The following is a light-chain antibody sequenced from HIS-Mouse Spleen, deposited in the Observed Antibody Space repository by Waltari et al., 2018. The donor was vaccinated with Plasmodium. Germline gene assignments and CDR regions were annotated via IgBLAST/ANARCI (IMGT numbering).Light chain of an antibody. CDR2: AAS. CDR3: QQNYNTWT. V-gene: IGKV1-39*01. CDR1: QSISSY. J-gene: IGKJ1*01. Sequence: DIQMTPSPSSLSASVGDRVPITCRASQSISSYLNWYQHKPGKAPKILIYAASRLQSGVPSRFSGSGSGTDFTLTISSLQPEDFATYYCQQNYNTWTFGQGTKVEIK.